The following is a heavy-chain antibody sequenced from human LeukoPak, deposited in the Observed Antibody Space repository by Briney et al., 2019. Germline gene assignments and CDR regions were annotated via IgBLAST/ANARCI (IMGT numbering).Heavy chain of an antibody. D-gene: IGHD1-26*01. CDR3: AKYGPQDSGSSHFDY. CDR1: GFTFSTYG. Sequence: GGSLRLSCAASGFTFSTYGMHWVRQAPGKGLEWVAVIWYDGSKKYYADSVKGRFTISRDNAKNTLYLQMNTLRAEDTAIYYCAKYGPQDSGSSHFDYWGQGALVTVSS. J-gene: IGHJ4*02. V-gene: IGHV3-33*06. CDR2: IWYDGSKK.